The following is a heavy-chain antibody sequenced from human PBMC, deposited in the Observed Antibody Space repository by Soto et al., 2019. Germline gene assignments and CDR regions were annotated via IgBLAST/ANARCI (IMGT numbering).Heavy chain of an antibody. D-gene: IGHD6-13*01. Sequence: QVTLKESGAVLVKPTETLTLTCTVSGFSLSNARMGVSWIRQPPGKALEWLAHIFSNDEKSYSTSLKSRLSSSEDTSKSQVVLTMTNMDPVDTATYYCARITEMGLGLQLVAFDIWGQGTMVTVSS. CDR3: ARITEMGLGLQLVAFDI. CDR2: IFSNDEK. V-gene: IGHV2-26*01. CDR1: GFSLSNARMG. J-gene: IGHJ3*02.